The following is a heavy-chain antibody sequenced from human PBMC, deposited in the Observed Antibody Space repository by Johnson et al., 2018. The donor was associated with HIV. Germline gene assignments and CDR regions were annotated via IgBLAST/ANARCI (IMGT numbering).Heavy chain of an antibody. J-gene: IGHJ3*02. CDR2: IGTAGDT. CDR1: GFTFSTYD. V-gene: IGHV3-13*01. Sequence: VQFVESGGGLVQPGGSLRLSCAASGFTFSTYDMHWVRQATGKGLEWVSAIGTAGDTYYPGSVTGRFTISRENAKNSLYLQMNSLRAGDTAVYYCTRGVGIAVAGNDAFDIWGQGTMFTVSS. D-gene: IGHD6-19*01. CDR3: TRGVGIAVAGNDAFDI.